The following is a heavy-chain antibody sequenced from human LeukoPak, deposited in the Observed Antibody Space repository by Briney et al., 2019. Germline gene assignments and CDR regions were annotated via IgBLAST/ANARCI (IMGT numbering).Heavy chain of an antibody. CDR2: IYSGGSS. CDR1: GFTVSSNY. Sequence: GSLRLSCAASGFTVSSNYMSWVRQAPGKGLEWVSVIYSGGSSYYADSVKGRFTISRDDSKNTLYLQMNSLRAEDTAVYYCARDYGSGSYYNPPLGYWGQGTLVTVSS. V-gene: IGHV3-66*01. CDR3: ARDYGSGSYYNPPLGY. J-gene: IGHJ4*02. D-gene: IGHD3-10*01.